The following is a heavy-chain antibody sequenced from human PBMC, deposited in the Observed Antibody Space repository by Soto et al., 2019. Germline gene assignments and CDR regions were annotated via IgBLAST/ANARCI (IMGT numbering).Heavy chain of an antibody. CDR2: VYYSGST. CDR3: ARIWVGYCSGGSCYSFYYMDV. V-gene: IGHV4-39*01. J-gene: IGHJ6*03. Sequence: QLQLQESGPGLVKPSETLSLTCTVSGGSISSSSYYWGWIRQPPGKGLEWIGSVYYSGSTYYNPSLKSRVTVSVDTSKNQFSLNLSSVTAADTAVFFCARIWVGYCSGGSCYSFYYMDVWGKGTTVTVSS. CDR1: GGSISSSSYY. D-gene: IGHD2-15*01.